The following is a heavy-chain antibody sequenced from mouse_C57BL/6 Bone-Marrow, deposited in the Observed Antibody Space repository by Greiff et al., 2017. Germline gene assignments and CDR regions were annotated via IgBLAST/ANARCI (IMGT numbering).Heavy chain of an antibody. CDR3: ARPSLLRYWYFDV. Sequence: EVQRVESGGGLVQPGGSLKLSCAASGFTFSDYYMYWVRQTPEKRLEWVAYISNGGGSTYYPDTVKGRFTISRDNAKNTLYLQMSRLKSEDTAMYYCARPSLLRYWYFDVWGTGTTVTVSS. V-gene: IGHV5-12*01. CDR2: ISNGGGST. J-gene: IGHJ1*03. CDR1: GFTFSDYY. D-gene: IGHD1-2*01.